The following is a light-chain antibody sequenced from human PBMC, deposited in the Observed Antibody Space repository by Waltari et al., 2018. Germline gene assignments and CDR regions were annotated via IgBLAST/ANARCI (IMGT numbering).Light chain of an antibody. CDR2: VAS. V-gene: IGKV1-12*01. CDR1: QGISGA. CDR3: QQVQSFPLT. J-gene: IGKJ4*01. Sequence: DIQMTQSPSFVSASVGDRVTISCRASQGISGALAWYQQKPGKAPNLLIYVASSLQSAVSSRFSASGSATDFNLTISSQLPEDFATFYCQQVQSFPLTFGGGTKVEIK.